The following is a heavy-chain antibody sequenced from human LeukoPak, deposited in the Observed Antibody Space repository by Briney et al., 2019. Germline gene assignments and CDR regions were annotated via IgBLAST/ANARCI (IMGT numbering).Heavy chain of an antibody. J-gene: IGHJ3*02. V-gene: IGHV3-30-3*01. CDR3: AKGLRPSPPPLDAFDI. CDR2: ISYDGSNK. Sequence: GGSLRLSCAASGFTFSSYAMHWVRQAPGKGLEWVAVISYDGSNKYYADSVKGRFTISRDNSKNTLYLQMNSLRAEDTAVYYCAKGLRPSPPPLDAFDIWGQGTMVTVSS. CDR1: GFTFSSYA.